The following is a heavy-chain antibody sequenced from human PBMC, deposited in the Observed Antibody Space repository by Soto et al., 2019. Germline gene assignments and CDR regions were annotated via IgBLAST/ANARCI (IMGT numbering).Heavy chain of an antibody. CDR1: GGTFYTYT. J-gene: IGHJ4*02. D-gene: IGHD5-18*01. V-gene: IGHV1-69*15. CDR2: ITPIYPTT. Sequence: QVQLVQSGAEVRKPGSAVQVSCKASGGTFYTYTFSWVRQAPGQGLEWMGSITPIYPTTNYAEKFQGRLTVTADGSTNTANKELNSLTSEDTAVYYCARIPRYSFTTTDDLDSWGQGTLVTVSS. CDR3: ARIPRYSFTTTDDLDS.